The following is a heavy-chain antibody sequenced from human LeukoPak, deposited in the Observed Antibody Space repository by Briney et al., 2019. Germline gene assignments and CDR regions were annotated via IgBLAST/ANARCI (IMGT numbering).Heavy chain of an antibody. CDR1: GFTFDDYA. V-gene: IGHV3-9*01. CDR2: ISWNSGSI. CDR3: AKEVQWLGHFDY. J-gene: IGHJ4*02. D-gene: IGHD6-19*01. Sequence: GGSLRLSCAASGFTFDDYAMHWVRQAPGKGLEWVSGISWNSGSIGYADSVKGRFTISRDNAKNSLYLQMNSLRAEDTALYYCAKEVQWLGHFDYWGQGTLVTVSS.